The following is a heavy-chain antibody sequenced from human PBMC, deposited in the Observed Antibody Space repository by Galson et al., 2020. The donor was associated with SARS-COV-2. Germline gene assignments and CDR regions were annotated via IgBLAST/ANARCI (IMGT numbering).Heavy chain of an antibody. CDR3: AKGTFTTGWRD. Sequence: GESLKISCAASGFSFSNFGMHWVRQAPGKGLEWVSMISYDGSVKRYADSLKGRFTISRDVSKNILYLQMDSLTSDDTAMYYCAKGTFTTGWRDWGQGTLVTVSS. V-gene: IGHV3-30*18. CDR1: GFSFSNFG. D-gene: IGHD6-19*01. J-gene: IGHJ4*02. CDR2: ISYDGSVK.